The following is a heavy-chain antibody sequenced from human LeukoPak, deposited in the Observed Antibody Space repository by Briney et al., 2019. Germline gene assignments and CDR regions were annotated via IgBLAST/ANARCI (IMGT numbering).Heavy chain of an antibody. J-gene: IGHJ4*02. D-gene: IGHD6-19*01. CDR3: ARAGIAVAGTSFKFDY. Sequence: ASVKVSCKASGCTFTGYYMHWVRQAPGQGLEWMGWINPNSGGTNYAQKFQGRVTMTRDTSISTAYMELSRLRSDDTAVYYCARAGIAVAGTSFKFDYWGQGTLVTVSS. CDR1: GCTFTGYY. CDR2: INPNSGGT. V-gene: IGHV1-2*02.